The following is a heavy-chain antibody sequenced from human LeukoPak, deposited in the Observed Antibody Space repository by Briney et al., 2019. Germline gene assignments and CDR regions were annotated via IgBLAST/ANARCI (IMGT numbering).Heavy chain of an antibody. CDR1: GFTFSDYY. Sequence: GGSLRLSCAASGFTFSDYYISWIRQAPGKGLEWVSDISPSGDIISYADSVKGRFIISRDYAKESLHLQMNSLRVEDSAVYYCARETVAGTFDYWGQGTQVTVSS. J-gene: IGHJ4*02. D-gene: IGHD6-19*01. CDR3: ARETVAGTFDY. V-gene: IGHV3-11*01. CDR2: ISPSGDII.